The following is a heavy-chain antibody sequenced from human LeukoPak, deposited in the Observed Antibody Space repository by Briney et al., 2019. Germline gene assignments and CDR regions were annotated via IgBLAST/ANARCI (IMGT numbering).Heavy chain of an antibody. CDR2: IYSGGST. D-gene: IGHD3-10*01. V-gene: IGHV3-53*01. J-gene: IGHJ4*02. CDR3: ARDSGSAGFDY. CDR1: GFTVSSNY. Sequence: GGCLRLSCAASGFTVSSNYMGWVRQAPGKGLEWVSVIYSGGSTYYADSVKGRFTISRDNSKNTLYLQMNSLRAEDTAVYYCARDSGSAGFDYWGQGTLVTVSS.